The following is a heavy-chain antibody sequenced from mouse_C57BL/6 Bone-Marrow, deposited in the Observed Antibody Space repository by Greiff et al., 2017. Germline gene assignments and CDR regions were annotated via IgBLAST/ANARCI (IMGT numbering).Heavy chain of an antibody. CDR1: GFTFSDYG. V-gene: IGHV5-17*01. J-gene: IGHJ4*01. D-gene: IGHD2-3*01. Sequence: EVNVVESGGGLVKPGGSLKLSCAASGFTFSDYGMHWVRQAPEKGLVWVAYISSGSSTIYYAATVKGRFPISRDNAKNTLFLQMTSLRSEDTAMYYWARYYDSSFYAMDDWGQGTSVTVSS. CDR2: ISSGSSTI. CDR3: ARYYDSSFYAMDD.